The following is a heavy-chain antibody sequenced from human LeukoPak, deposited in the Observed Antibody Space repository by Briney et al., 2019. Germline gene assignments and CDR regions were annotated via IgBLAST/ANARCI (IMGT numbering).Heavy chain of an antibody. V-gene: IGHV1-46*01. CDR3: ARGKQWLGYYYYYCMDV. D-gene: IGHD6-19*01. CDR1: GYTFTSYY. J-gene: IGHJ6*03. CDR2: INPSGGST. Sequence: ASVKVSCKASGYTFTSYYMHWVRQAPGQGLEWVGIINPSGGSTSYAQKFQGRVTMTRDTSTSTVYMELSSLRSEDTAVYYCARGKQWLGYYYYYCMDVWGKGTTVTISS.